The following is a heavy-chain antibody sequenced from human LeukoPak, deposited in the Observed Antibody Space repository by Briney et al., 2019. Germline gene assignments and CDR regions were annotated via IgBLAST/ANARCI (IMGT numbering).Heavy chain of an antibody. D-gene: IGHD6-19*01. J-gene: IGHJ5*02. CDR3: AGGLRGSGWPQNWFDP. CDR1: GDSVSSNSAA. V-gene: IGHV6-1*01. Sequence: SQTLSLTCAISGDSVSSNSAAWNWIRQSPSRGLEWLGRTYYRSKWYNDYAVSVKSRITINPDTSKNQFSLQLNSVTPEDTAVYYCAGGLRGSGWPQNWFDPWGQGTLVTVSS. CDR2: TYYRSKWYN.